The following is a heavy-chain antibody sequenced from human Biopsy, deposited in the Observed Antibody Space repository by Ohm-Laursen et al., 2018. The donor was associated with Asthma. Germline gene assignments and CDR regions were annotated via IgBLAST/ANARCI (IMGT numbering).Heavy chain of an antibody. Sequence: GEPLRISCKASGYIFTSYWIGWVRQMPGKGLEWMGIIFPGDSDTIYSPSFQGQVTISADKSISTAYLQWSSLKASDPAIYYCARLAYGSGSFFDFWGQGTLVTVAS. CDR1: GYIFTSYW. D-gene: IGHD3-10*01. CDR3: ARLAYGSGSFFDF. J-gene: IGHJ4*02. V-gene: IGHV5-51*01. CDR2: IFPGDSDT.